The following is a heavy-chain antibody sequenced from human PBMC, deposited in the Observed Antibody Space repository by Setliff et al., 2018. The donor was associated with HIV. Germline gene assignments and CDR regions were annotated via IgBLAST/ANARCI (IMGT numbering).Heavy chain of an antibody. Sequence: TGGSLRLSCAASGFTFSSYWVHWVRQTPGKGLMWVSRINTDGSDTSYADAVKGRFTISRDNAQDTLYLQMNSLRAEDTAMYYCARWGRGSTSGFDYWGQGTQVTVSS. CDR1: GFTFSSYW. J-gene: IGHJ4*02. CDR3: ARWGRGSTSGFDY. CDR2: INTDGSDT. V-gene: IGHV3-74*01. D-gene: IGHD2-2*01.